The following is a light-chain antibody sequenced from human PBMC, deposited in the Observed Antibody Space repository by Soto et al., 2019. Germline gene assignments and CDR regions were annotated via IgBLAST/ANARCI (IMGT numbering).Light chain of an antibody. V-gene: IGLV1-40*01. CDR1: SSNIGAGYD. CDR3: QSYGSSLSGVV. CDR2: GNS. J-gene: IGLJ2*01. Sequence: QSVLTQPPSVSGAPGQRVTISCTGSSSNIGAGYDVHWYQQLPGTAPKLLIYGNSNRPSGVPDRFSGSKSGTSASLAITGLQAEDGADYYCQSYGSSLSGVVFGGGTKVTVL.